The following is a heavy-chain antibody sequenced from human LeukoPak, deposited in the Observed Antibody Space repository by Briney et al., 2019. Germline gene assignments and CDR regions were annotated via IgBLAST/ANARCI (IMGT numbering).Heavy chain of an antibody. V-gene: IGHV3-74*01. Sequence: QHGGSLRLSCGASGFTFGTYWMHWVRQAPGKGLVWVSRINSDGSSTSYADSVKGRFTISRDNAKNTLYLQMNSLRAEDTAVYYCARGLWLDAFDIWGQGTMVTVSS. CDR2: INSDGSST. D-gene: IGHD3-16*01. CDR1: GFTFGTYW. J-gene: IGHJ3*02. CDR3: ARGLWLDAFDI.